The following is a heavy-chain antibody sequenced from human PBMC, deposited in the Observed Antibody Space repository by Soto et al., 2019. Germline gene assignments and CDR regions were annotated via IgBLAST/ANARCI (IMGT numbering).Heavy chain of an antibody. CDR2: IYYSGST. Sequence: SETLSLTCTVSGGSISSGGYYWSWIRQHPGKGLEWIGYIYYSGSTYYNPSLKSRVTISVDTSKNQFSLKLSSVTAADTAVYYCARHTDTIFGVVSYYMDVWGKGTTVTVSS. V-gene: IGHV4-31*03. J-gene: IGHJ6*03. CDR1: GGSISSGGYY. CDR3: ARHTDTIFGVVSYYMDV. D-gene: IGHD3-3*01.